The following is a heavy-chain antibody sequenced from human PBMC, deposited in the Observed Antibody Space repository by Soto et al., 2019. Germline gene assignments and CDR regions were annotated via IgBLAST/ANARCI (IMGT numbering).Heavy chain of an antibody. D-gene: IGHD3-10*01. CDR3: ASASYGSGSYCIPHWSGCMDV. J-gene: IGHJ6*02. Sequence: KPSETLSLTCTVSGGSVSSGSYYWGWIRQPPGKGLEWIGYIYYSGSTNYNPSLKSRVTISVDTSKNKCSLTLSSVTAADTAVYYWASASYGSGSYCIPHWSGCMDVWGQGTTVTVSS. CDR2: IYYSGST. CDR1: GGSVSSGSYY. V-gene: IGHV4-61*01.